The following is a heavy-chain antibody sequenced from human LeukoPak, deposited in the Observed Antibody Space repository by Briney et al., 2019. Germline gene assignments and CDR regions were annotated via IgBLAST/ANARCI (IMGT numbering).Heavy chain of an antibody. CDR2: IYYSGST. D-gene: IGHD3-22*01. Sequence: SETLSLTCTVSGGSISSYYWSWIRQPPGKGLEWIGYIYYSGSTNYNPSLKSRVTISVDTSKNQFSLKLSSVTAADTAVYYCARYYDSSGYYFDYWGQGTLVTVSS. CDR3: ARYYDSSGYYFDY. CDR1: GGSISSYY. V-gene: IGHV4-59*08. J-gene: IGHJ4*02.